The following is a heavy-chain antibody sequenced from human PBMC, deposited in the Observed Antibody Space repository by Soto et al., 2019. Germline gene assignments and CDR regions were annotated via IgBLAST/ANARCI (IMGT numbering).Heavy chain of an antibody. CDR2: IGVYNGDT. CDR1: GYSFSTYG. CDR3: ARARAAAGQTISDY. Sequence: QAQLVQSGAEVKKPGASVKVSCKASGYSFSTYGITWVRQAPGQGLEWMGWIGVYNGDTKYTQKFQGRVTMTTDTSTSTAYIELRSLRSDDTAVYYCARARAAAGQTISDYWGQGTLVTVSS. J-gene: IGHJ4*02. V-gene: IGHV1-18*01. D-gene: IGHD6-13*01.